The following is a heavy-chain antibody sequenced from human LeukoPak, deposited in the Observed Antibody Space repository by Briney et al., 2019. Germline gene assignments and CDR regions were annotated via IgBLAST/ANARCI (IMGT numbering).Heavy chain of an antibody. CDR3: ARHVSSSRVAYDV. J-gene: IGHJ3*01. CDR1: GYTFTGYY. D-gene: IGHD2-2*01. V-gene: IGHV1-2*02. Sequence: GASVKVSCKASGYTFTGYYMHWVRQAPGQGLEWMGWINPNSGGTNYAQKFQGRVTMTRDTSISTAYLEWSSLKASDTAMYYCARHVSSSRVAYDVWGQGTMVTVSS. CDR2: INPNSGGT.